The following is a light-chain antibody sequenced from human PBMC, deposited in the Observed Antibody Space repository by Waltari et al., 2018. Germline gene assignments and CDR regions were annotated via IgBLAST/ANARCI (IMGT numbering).Light chain of an antibody. CDR2: EVS. Sequence: QSALTQPPSPSGSPGQSVPISFTGTSSDVGGFNYVSWYQQHPGKAPKPMIYEVSKRPSGVPDRFSGSKSGNTASLTVSGLQAEDEADYYCSSYAGSNNHVVFGGGTKLTVL. V-gene: IGLV2-8*01. CDR3: SSYAGSNNHVV. J-gene: IGLJ2*01. CDR1: SSDVGGFNY.